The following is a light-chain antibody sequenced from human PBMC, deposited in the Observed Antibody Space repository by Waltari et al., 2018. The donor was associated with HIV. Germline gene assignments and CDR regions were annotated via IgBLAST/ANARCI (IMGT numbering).Light chain of an antibody. Sequence: QSALTPPPSASGSPGQSVTLSCTGTSSDVGGYNSVTWPQQHPGKAPKLMIYDVIKRPSGVPDRFSGSKSGNTASLTVSGLQPEDEADYYCSSHAGSKVVFGGGTRLTVL. CDR3: SSHAGSKVV. V-gene: IGLV2-8*01. J-gene: IGLJ2*01. CDR2: DVI. CDR1: SSDVGGYNS.